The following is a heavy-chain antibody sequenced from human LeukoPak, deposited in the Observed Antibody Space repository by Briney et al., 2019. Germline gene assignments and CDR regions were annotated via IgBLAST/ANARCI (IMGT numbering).Heavy chain of an antibody. Sequence: SETLSLTCTVSGGSISSYYWSWIRQPPGKGLEWIGYIYYSGSTNYNPSLKSRVTISVDTSKNQFSLKLSSVTAADTAVYYCARAPGGSYYVYFDYWGQGTLVTVSS. CDR3: ARAPGGSYYVYFDY. CDR2: IYYSGST. J-gene: IGHJ4*02. V-gene: IGHV4-59*01. CDR1: GGSISSYY. D-gene: IGHD1-26*01.